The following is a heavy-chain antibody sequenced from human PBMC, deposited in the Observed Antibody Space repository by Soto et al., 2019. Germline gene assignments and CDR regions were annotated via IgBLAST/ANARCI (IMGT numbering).Heavy chain of an antibody. CDR1: GGSISSGGYY. J-gene: IGHJ4*02. Sequence: QVQLQESGPGLVKPSQTLSLTCTVSGGSISSGGYYWGWIRQHPGKGLDGIGYIYYSGSTYYNPSLKSLVTISVDTSKNQFSLKLSSVTAADTAVYYCARAPRGYCSGGSCYRRFDYWGQGTLVTVSS. D-gene: IGHD2-15*01. CDR3: ARAPRGYCSGGSCYRRFDY. CDR2: IYYSGST. V-gene: IGHV4-31*01.